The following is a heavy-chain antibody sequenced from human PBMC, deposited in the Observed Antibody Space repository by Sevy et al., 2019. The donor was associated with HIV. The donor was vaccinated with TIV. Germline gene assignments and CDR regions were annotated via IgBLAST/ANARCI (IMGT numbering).Heavy chain of an antibody. CDR3: AREAGYSTGSAPGNH. D-gene: IGHD6-19*01. CDR1: GFTFSSHA. V-gene: IGHV3-30*14. J-gene: IGHJ5*02. CDR2: ISYDGVIK. Sequence: GGSLRLSCAASGFTFSSHAMHWVRQAPGKGLEWVALISYDGVIKYYAESVKGRFTISRDNSKNTLYLQMNSLRADDTDVYYCAREAGYSTGSAPGNHWGQGTLVTVSS.